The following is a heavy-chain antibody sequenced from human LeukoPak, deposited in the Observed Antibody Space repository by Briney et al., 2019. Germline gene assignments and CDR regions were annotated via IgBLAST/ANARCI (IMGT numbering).Heavy chain of an antibody. CDR1: GGSFSGYY. CDR3: ARGSHYYDSGKGWFDP. D-gene: IGHD3-10*01. CDR2: INHSGST. V-gene: IGHV4-34*01. Sequence: PSETLSLTCAVYGGSFSGYYWSWIRQPPGKGLEWIGEINHSGSTNYNPSLKSRVTISVDTSKNQFSLKLSSVTAADTAVYYCARGSHYYDSGKGWFDPWGQGTLVTVSS. J-gene: IGHJ5*02.